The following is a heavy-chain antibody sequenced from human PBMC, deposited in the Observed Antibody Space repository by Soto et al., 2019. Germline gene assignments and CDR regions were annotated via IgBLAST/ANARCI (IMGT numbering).Heavy chain of an antibody. V-gene: IGHV1-46*01. CDR3: ARINCSGGSCHHGDAFDI. CDR2: INPSGGST. J-gene: IGHJ3*02. D-gene: IGHD2-15*01. CDR1: GYTFTSYY. Sequence: ASVKVSCKASGYTFTSYYMHWVRQAPGQGFEWMGIINPSGGSTSYAQKFQGRVTMTRDTSTSTVYMELSSLRSEDTAVYYCARINCSGGSCHHGDAFDIWGQGTMVT.